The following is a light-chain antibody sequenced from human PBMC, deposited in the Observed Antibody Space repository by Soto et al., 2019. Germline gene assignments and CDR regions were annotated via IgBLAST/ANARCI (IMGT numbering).Light chain of an antibody. CDR2: AAS. CDR3: QKYNSAPRT. J-gene: IGKJ1*01. V-gene: IGKV1-27*01. CDR1: QGISNY. Sequence: DSQMTQSPSALSASVGDRVTITCQASQGISNYLAWYQQKPGKVPKLLIYAASTLQSGVPSRFSGSGSGTDFTLTISSLQPEDVATYYCQKYNSAPRTFGQGTKVDI.